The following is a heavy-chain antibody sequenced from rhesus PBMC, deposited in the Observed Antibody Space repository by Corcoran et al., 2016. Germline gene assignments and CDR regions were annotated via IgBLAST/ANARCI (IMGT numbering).Heavy chain of an antibody. CDR2: INGNSGST. CDR3: ARADGGLDS. CDR1: GASIRSYW. V-gene: IGHV4-80*01. J-gene: IGHJ6*01. Sequence: QVQLQESGPGLVKPSETLSLTCAVSGASIRSYWWSWIRQPPGKGLDGIGEINGNSGSTYYNPSLKSRVTISKDASKNQFSLKLSSVTAADTAVYYCARADGGLDSWGQGVVVTVSS.